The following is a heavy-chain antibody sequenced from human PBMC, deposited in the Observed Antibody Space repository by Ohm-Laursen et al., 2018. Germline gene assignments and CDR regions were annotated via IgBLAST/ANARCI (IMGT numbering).Heavy chain of an antibody. D-gene: IGHD4-23*01. Sequence: ATAKISCKVSGYTLTELSMHWVRQAPGKGLEWMGGFDPEDGETIYAQKFQGRVTMTEDTSTDTAYMELSSLRSEDTAVYYCATGATVVTPSGFAFDIWGQGTMVTVSS. CDR3: ATGATVVTPSGFAFDI. V-gene: IGHV1-24*01. CDR2: FDPEDGET. CDR1: GYTLTELS. J-gene: IGHJ3*02.